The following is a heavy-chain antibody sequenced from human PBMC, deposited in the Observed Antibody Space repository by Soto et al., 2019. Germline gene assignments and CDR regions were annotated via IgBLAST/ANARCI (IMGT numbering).Heavy chain of an antibody. CDR1: GFTFSDHH. V-gene: IGHV3-72*01. CDR2: SRNKDNSHTT. Sequence: GGSLRLSCAVSGFTFSDHHMDWVRQTPGKGLEWVGRSRNKDNSHTTEYAASVKGRFTISRDESKNSLFLQMNSLQTADTAVYFCVRAKFTNSRFNFDFWGQGTLVTVSS. D-gene: IGHD2-2*01. CDR3: VRAKFTNSRFNFDF. J-gene: IGHJ4*02.